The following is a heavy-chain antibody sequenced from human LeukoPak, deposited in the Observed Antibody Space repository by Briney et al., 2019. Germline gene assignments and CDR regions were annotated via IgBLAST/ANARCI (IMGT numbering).Heavy chain of an antibody. D-gene: IGHD1-14*01. CDR1: DGSVSSGSYY. CDR2: VYYHGGT. Sequence: TTSETLSLTCTVSDGSVSSGSYYWSWIRQPPGKGLEWIGYVYYHGGTNYNPSLKSRVTISVDTSKNQFSLKLTSVTAADTAVYYCARRVGTRDWYFDLWGRGTLVTVSS. V-gene: IGHV4-61*01. CDR3: ARRVGTRDWYFDL. J-gene: IGHJ2*01.